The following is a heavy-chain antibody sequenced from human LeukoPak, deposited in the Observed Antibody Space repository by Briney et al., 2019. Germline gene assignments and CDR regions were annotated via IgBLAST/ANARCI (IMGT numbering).Heavy chain of an antibody. CDR1: GVSISSGGYY. J-gene: IGHJ4*02. V-gene: IGHV4-31*03. D-gene: IGHD4-23*01. CDR2: IYYSGST. Sequence: PSQALSLTCTVSGVSISSGGYYWSWVRQHPGKGLEWLGYIYYSGSTYYHPSLKSRVTISVDTSKNQFSLKLSSVTAADTAVYYCATNKRDYGGNPFDYWAKGTLVTVSS. CDR3: ATNKRDYGGNPFDY.